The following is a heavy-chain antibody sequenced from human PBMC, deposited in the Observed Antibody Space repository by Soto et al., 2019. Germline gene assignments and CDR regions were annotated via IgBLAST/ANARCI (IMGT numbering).Heavy chain of an antibody. D-gene: IGHD6-13*01. CDR2: ISYSGST. V-gene: IGHV4-31*02. Sequence: SETLSLTCTVSGGSISSGGYYWSWIRQHPGKGLEWIGYISYSGSTYYNPSLKSRVSISVDTSKNQFSLKLSSVTAADTAVYYCARHQSHSSSYVDPWGQGTLVTVSS. J-gene: IGHJ5*02. CDR1: GGSISSGGYY. CDR3: ARHQSHSSSYVDP.